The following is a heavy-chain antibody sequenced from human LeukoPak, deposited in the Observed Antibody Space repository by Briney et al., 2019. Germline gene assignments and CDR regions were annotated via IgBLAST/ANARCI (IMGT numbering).Heavy chain of an antibody. CDR1: GGSFCGYY. V-gene: IGHV4-34*01. CDR3: ARGVQLERRFDP. Sequence: SETLSLTCAVYGGSFCGYYWSWIRQPPGKGLEWIGEINHSGSTNYNPSLKSRVPISVDTSKNQFSLKLSSVTAADTAVYYCARGVQLERRFDPWGQGTLVTVSS. CDR2: INHSGST. D-gene: IGHD1-1*01. J-gene: IGHJ5*02.